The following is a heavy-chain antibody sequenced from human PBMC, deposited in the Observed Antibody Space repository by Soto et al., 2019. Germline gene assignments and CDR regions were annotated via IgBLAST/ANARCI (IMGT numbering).Heavy chain of an antibody. CDR2: IHHREST. J-gene: IGHJ6*02. D-gene: IGHD2-15*01. Sequence: SETLSLTCAVSGGSVRSNNWWFWVRQPPGKGLEWIGEIHHRESTNLNPSLKSRVTISVGRSKNEFSLKVKSVTAADTAVYYCGCRVEDISYDYYGMDVWGQGTTVTVSS. CDR3: GCRVEDISYDYYGMDV. V-gene: IGHV4-4*02. CDR1: GGSVRSNNW.